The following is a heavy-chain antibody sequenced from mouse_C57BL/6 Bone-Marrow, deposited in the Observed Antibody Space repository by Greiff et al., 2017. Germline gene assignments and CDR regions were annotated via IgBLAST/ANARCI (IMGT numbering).Heavy chain of an antibody. Sequence: VKVVASGGGLVQPGESLKLSCESNEYEFPSHDLSWVRTTPEKRLELVAAIHSDGGSTHSPDTIESRFIISRDNTKTTLSLQMGSLESEVTALYDCARHGAYYGYERAMDYWGQGTSGTGSS. J-gene: IGHJ4*01. V-gene: IGHV5-2*01. CDR2: IHSDGGST. CDR3: ARHGAYYGYERAMDY. D-gene: IGHD2-9*01. CDR1: EYEFPSHD.